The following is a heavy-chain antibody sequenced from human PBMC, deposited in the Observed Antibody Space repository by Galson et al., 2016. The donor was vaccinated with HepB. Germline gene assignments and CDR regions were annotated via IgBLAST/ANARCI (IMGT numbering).Heavy chain of an antibody. CDR3: AGYELREDFSDSQYLH. J-gene: IGHJ1*01. Sequence: QSGAEVKKPGESLRISCQASGYRFTNFYITWVRQMPGRGLEWMGRIDPSDSYSNYGPSFEGRVSMSVDKSNNTAYLQWSRLRASDTAIYYCAGYELREDFSDSQYLHWGQGTLVTVSS. D-gene: IGHD2-15*01. V-gene: IGHV5-10-1*01. CDR1: GYRFTNFY. CDR2: IDPSDSYS.